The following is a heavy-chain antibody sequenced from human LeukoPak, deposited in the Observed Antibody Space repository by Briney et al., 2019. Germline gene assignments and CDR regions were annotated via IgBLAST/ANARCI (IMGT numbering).Heavy chain of an antibody. Sequence: GGSLRLSCAASGFTFSSYAMHWVRRAPGKGLEWVAVISYGGSNKYYADSVKGRFTISRDNSKNTLYLQMNSLRAEDTAVYYCARDHDFWSGYGDYYYGMDVWGQGTTVTVSS. J-gene: IGHJ6*02. V-gene: IGHV3-30-3*01. CDR1: GFTFSSYA. CDR2: ISYGGSNK. CDR3: ARDHDFWSGYGDYYYGMDV. D-gene: IGHD3-3*01.